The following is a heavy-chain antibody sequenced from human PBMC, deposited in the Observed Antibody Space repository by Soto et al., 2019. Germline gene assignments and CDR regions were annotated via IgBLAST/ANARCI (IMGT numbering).Heavy chain of an antibody. D-gene: IGHD5-18*01. J-gene: IGHJ4*02. CDR2: IYYSGST. V-gene: IGHV4-61*01. Sequence: QVQLQESGPGLVKPSETLSLTCTVSGGSVSSGSYYWSWIRQPPGKGLEWIGYIYYSGSTNYNPSLKSRVTISVDTSKNQFSLKLSSVTAADTAVYYCARGTWQLWSPSFDYWGQGTLVTVSS. CDR3: ARGTWQLWSPSFDY. CDR1: GGSVSSGSYY.